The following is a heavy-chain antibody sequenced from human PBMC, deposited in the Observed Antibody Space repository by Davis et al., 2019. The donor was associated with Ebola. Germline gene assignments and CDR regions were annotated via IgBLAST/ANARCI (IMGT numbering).Heavy chain of an antibody. CDR3: TTRPDYRTFYYGMDV. CDR1: GFTFDDYA. J-gene: IGHJ6*02. V-gene: IGHV3-74*01. CDR2: IDSDGSIT. Sequence: GESLKISCAASGFTFDDYAMHWVRQAPGEGLVWVSRIDSDGSITRYADSVKGRFTISRDNAKNTLYLQMNSLKTEDTAVYYCTTRPDYRTFYYGMDVWGQGTTVTVSS. D-gene: IGHD4-11*01.